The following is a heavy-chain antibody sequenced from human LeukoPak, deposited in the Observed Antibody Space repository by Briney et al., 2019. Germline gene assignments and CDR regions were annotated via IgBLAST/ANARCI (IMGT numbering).Heavy chain of an antibody. CDR1: GGSISSYY. CDR2: IYTSGST. CDR3: ARDSLVVRGVIITSRWFDP. D-gene: IGHD3-10*01. Sequence: PSETLSLTCTVSGGSISSYYWSWIRQPAGKGLEWIGRIYTSGSTNYNPSLKSRVTMSVDTSKNQFSLKLSSVTAADTAVYYCARDSLVVRGVIITSRWFDPWGQGTLVTVSS. V-gene: IGHV4-4*07. J-gene: IGHJ5*02.